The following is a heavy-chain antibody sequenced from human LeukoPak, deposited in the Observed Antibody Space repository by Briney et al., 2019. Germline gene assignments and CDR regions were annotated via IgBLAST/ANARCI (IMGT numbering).Heavy chain of an antibody. Sequence: SETLSLTCTVSGGSISSYYWSWIRQPPGKGLEWIGEINHSGSTNYNPSLKSRVTISVDTSKNQFSLKLSSVTAADTAVYYCARFSGNDSSGYRGSYFDYWGQGTLVTVSS. CDR2: INHSGST. CDR3: ARFSGNDSSGYRGSYFDY. J-gene: IGHJ4*02. CDR1: GGSISSYY. D-gene: IGHD3-22*01. V-gene: IGHV4-34*01.